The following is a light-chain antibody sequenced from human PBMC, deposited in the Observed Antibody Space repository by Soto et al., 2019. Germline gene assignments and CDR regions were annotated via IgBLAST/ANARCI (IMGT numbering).Light chain of an antibody. Sequence: QSALTQPASVSGSPGQSITISCTGTSSDVGGYNYVSWYQQHPGKAPKVMIYEVSNRPSGVSNRFSGSKSGNTASLTISGLQAEDEADYYGSSYTSSSTLVVFGTGTKLTVL. CDR3: SSYTSSSTLVV. V-gene: IGLV2-14*01. CDR2: EVS. CDR1: SSDVGGYNY. J-gene: IGLJ1*01.